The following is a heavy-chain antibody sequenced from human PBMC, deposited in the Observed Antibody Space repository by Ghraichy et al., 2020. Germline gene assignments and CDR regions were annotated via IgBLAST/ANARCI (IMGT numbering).Heavy chain of an antibody. CDR3: ARTLSSAAGTRYTLPSYYYGMDV. CDR1: GFSLSTSGMC. CDR2: IDWDDDK. D-gene: IGHD6-13*01. Sequence: SGPTLVKPTQTLTLTCTFSGFSLSTSGMCVSWIRQPPGKALEWLARIDWDDDKYYSTSLKTRLTISKDTSKNQVVLTMTNMDPVDTATYYCARTLSSAAGTRYTLPSYYYGMDVWGQGTTVTVSS. V-gene: IGHV2-70*11. J-gene: IGHJ6*02.